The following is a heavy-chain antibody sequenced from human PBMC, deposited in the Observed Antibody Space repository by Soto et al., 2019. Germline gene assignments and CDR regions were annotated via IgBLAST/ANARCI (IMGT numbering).Heavy chain of an antibody. CDR1: GYTFTSHW. J-gene: IGHJ5*02. CDR2: INPTGEKK. V-gene: IGHV1-46*01. Sequence: QAQLAQSGAEMKKPGASVKISCKASGYTFTSHWMLWVRQVPGQGLEWIGVINPTGEKKSYARRLQGRLTLTTDTSTTTVYMELSSLRSDDTAIYYCARDESAFDLIWWFDPWGPGTLVTVSS. D-gene: IGHD3-3*02. CDR3: ARDESAFDLIWWFDP.